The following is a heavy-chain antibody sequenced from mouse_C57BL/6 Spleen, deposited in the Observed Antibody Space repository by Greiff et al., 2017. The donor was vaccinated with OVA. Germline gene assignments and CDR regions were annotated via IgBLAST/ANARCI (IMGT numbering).Heavy chain of an antibody. V-gene: IGHV5-17*01. Sequence: EVQGVESGGGLVKPGGSLKLSCAASGFTFSDYGMHWVRQAPEKGLEWVAYISSGSSTIYYADTVKGRFTISRDNAKNTLFLQMTSLRSEDTAMYYCARSSIYYYGSSSFDYWGQGTTLTVSS. D-gene: IGHD1-1*01. CDR1: GFTFSDYG. CDR2: ISSGSSTI. J-gene: IGHJ2*01. CDR3: ARSSIYYYGSSSFDY.